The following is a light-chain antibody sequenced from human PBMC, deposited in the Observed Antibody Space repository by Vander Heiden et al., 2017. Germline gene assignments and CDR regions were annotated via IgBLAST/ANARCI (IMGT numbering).Light chain of an antibody. CDR2: KAS. CDR3: QQYNTYWLT. Sequence: IHMTQSPSTLSASVGDRVTFTCRASQSIGRWLAWYQQKPGKAPNLLIYKASTLEAGVPSRFSGSGSGTEFTLTITSLQPDDFATYYCQQYNTYWLTFGGGTKVEIK. CDR1: QSIGRW. V-gene: IGKV1-5*03. J-gene: IGKJ4*01.